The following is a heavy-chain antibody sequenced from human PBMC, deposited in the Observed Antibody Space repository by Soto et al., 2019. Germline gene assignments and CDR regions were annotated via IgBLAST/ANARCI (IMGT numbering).Heavy chain of an antibody. J-gene: IGHJ6*02. D-gene: IGHD3-3*01. CDR2: IYYSGST. Sequence: SETLSLTCTVSGGSISSSSYYWGWIRQPPGKGLEWIGSIYYSGSTYYNPSLKSRVTISVDTSKNQFSLKLSSVTAADTAVYYCARLDYDFWSGYSPDSVGMDVWGQGTTVTVSS. V-gene: IGHV4-39*01. CDR3: ARLDYDFWSGYSPDSVGMDV. CDR1: GGSISSSSYY.